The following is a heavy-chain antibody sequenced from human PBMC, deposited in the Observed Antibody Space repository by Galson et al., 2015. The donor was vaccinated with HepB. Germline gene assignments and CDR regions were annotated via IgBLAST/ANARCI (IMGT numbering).Heavy chain of an antibody. V-gene: IGHV3-21*01. Sequence: SLRLSCAASGFTFSSYSMNWVRQAPGKGLEWVSSISSSTSFMYYADSVKGRFTIPRDNAKNSLYLQMNSLRAEDTAVYYCARDYYDHPRLEYWGQGTLVTVSS. D-gene: IGHD3-22*01. J-gene: IGHJ4*02. CDR3: ARDYYDHPRLEY. CDR2: ISSSTSFM. CDR1: GFTFSSYS.